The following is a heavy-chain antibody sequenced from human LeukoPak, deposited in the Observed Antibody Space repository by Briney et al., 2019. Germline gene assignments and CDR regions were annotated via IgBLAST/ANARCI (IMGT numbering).Heavy chain of an antibody. CDR1: GYTFTGYY. D-gene: IGHD6-19*01. CDR2: INPNSGGT. J-gene: IGHJ3*02. CDR3: ARGPRLDSSGWYYGAFDI. V-gene: IGHV1-2*06. Sequence: ASVKVSCKASGYTFTGYYMHWVRQAPGHGLEWMGRINPNSGGTNYAQKSQGRVTMTRDTSISTAYMELSRLRSDDTAVYYCARGPRLDSSGWYYGAFDIWGQGTMVTVSS.